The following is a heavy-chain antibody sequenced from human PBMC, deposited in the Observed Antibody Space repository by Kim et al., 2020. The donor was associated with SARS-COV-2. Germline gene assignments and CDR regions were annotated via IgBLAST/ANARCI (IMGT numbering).Heavy chain of an antibody. CDR3: ARVSGYGDFDY. Sequence: TNSNPSLQSRVTLSIHSSYNQFSLKLWSVTAADTAVYYCARVSGYGDFDYWGQGTLVTVSS. CDR2: T. D-gene: IGHD5-12*01. J-gene: IGHJ4*02. V-gene: IGHV4-59*01.